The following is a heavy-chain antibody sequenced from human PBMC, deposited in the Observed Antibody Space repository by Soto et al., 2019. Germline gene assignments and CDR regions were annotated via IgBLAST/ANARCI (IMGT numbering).Heavy chain of an antibody. J-gene: IGHJ3*02. V-gene: IGHV3-11*01. CDR2: ISSSGSTI. D-gene: IGHD2-15*01. CDR1: GFTFSDYY. CDR3: ARLGYCSGGSCHRQVDAFDI. Sequence: GGSLRLSCAASGFTFSDYYMSWIRQAPGKGLEWVSYISSSGSTIYYADSVKGRFTISRDNAKNSLYLQMNSLRAEDTAVYYCARLGYCSGGSCHRQVDAFDIWGQGTMVTVSS.